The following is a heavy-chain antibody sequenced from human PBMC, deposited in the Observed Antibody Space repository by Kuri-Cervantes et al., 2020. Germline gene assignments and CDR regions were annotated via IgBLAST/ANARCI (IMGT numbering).Heavy chain of an antibody. V-gene: IGHV1-46*01. CDR2: INPSGGST. CDR1: GYTFTSYY. J-gene: IGHJ4*02. D-gene: IGHD5-24*01. Sequence: GESLKISCKASGYTFTSYYMHRVRQAPGQGLEWMGIINPSGGSTSYAQKFQGRVTMTRDTSTSTVYMELSSLRSEDTAVYYCARDQGDGYNSAVDYWGQGTLVTVSS. CDR3: ARDQGDGYNSAVDY.